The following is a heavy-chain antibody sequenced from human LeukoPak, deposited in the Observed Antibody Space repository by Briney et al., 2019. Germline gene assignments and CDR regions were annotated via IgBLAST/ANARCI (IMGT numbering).Heavy chain of an antibody. CDR3: ARADIVATKDY. Sequence: ASVEVSCKASGYTFTSYYMHWVRQAPGQGLEWMGIINPSGGSTSYAQKFQGRVTMTRDTSTSTAYMELSKLRSDDTAVYYCARADIVATKDYWGQGTLVTVSS. CDR1: GYTFTSYY. CDR2: INPSGGST. J-gene: IGHJ4*02. V-gene: IGHV1-46*01. D-gene: IGHD2-21*01.